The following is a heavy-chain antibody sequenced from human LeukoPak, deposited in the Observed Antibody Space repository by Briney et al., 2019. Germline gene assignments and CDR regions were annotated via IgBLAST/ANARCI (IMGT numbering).Heavy chain of an antibody. CDR3: AAGPSFDP. Sequence: GGSLRLSCAASGFIFSSYGMHWVRQAPGKGLEWVAVISSDGGTKYHTDSVQGRFTISRDNSKNTLSLQMNSLRPEDTAVYYCAAGPSFDPWGQGTLVTVSS. CDR2: ISSDGGTK. CDR1: GFIFSSYG. J-gene: IGHJ5*02. V-gene: IGHV3-30*03.